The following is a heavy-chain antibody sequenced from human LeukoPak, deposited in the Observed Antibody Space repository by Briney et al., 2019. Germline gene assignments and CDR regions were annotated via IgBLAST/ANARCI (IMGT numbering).Heavy chain of an antibody. D-gene: IGHD3-16*02. CDR3: AGESHVWGSYRLDY. V-gene: IGHV3-7*01. Sequence: HPGGSLRLSCAASGFTFSSYWMSWVRQAPGKGLEWVANIKQDGSEKYYVDSVKGRFTISRDNAKNSLYLQMNSLRAEDTAVYYCAGESHVWGSYRLDYWGQGTLVTVSS. CDR2: IKQDGSEK. J-gene: IGHJ4*02. CDR1: GFTFSSYW.